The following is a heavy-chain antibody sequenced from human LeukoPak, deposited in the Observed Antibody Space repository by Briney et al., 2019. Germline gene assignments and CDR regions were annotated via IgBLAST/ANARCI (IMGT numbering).Heavy chain of an antibody. CDR2: IYTSGTT. D-gene: IGHD6-19*01. Sequence: PSETLSLTCTVSGGSISSYYWSWIRQPAGKGLEWIGRIYTSGTTHYNPSLKSRVTISVDTSKNQFSLKLSSVTAADTAVYYCARSSSSGWGFRFDPWGQGTLVTVSS. CDR3: ARSSSSGWGFRFDP. J-gene: IGHJ5*02. CDR1: GGSISSYY. V-gene: IGHV4-4*07.